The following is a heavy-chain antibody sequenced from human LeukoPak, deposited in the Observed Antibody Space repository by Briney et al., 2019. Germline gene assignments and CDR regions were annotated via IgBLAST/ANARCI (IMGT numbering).Heavy chain of an antibody. D-gene: IGHD3-3*01. CDR2: INPNSGGT. CDR1: GYTFTGYY. V-gene: IGHV1-2*02. Sequence: ASVKVSCTASGYTFTGYYMHWVRQAPGQGLEWMGWINPNSGGTNYAQKFQGRVTMTRDTSISTAYMELSRLTSDDTAVYYCAREGEHYDFWQVGGTNFDYWGQGTLVTVSS. CDR3: AREGEHYDFWQVGGTNFDY. J-gene: IGHJ4*02.